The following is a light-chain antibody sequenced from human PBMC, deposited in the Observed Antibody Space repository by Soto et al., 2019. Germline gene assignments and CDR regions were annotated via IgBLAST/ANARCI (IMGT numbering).Light chain of an antibody. Sequence: DIPMTQSPSTLSASVGDRVTITCRASQSISSWLAWYQQKPGKAPKLLIYKATSLESGVPSRFSGSGSGTEFTLTISNLQPDDFATYYCQQYNSYPFTFSPGTKVDIK. J-gene: IGKJ3*01. CDR2: KAT. CDR1: QSISSW. CDR3: QQYNSYPFT. V-gene: IGKV1-5*03.